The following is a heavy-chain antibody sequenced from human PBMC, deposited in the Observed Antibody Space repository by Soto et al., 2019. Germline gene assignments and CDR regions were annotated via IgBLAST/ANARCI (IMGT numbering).Heavy chain of an antibody. V-gene: IGHV4-39*01. CDR3: AGWFGENYYYGMDV. D-gene: IGHD3-10*01. CDR2: IYYSGST. Sequence: SETLSLTCTVSGGSISSSSYYWGWIRQPPGKGLEWIGSIYYSGSTYYNPSLKSRFTISVDTSKNQFSLKLSSVTAADTAVYYCAGWFGENYYYGMDVWGQGTTVTVSS. CDR1: GGSISSSSYY. J-gene: IGHJ6*02.